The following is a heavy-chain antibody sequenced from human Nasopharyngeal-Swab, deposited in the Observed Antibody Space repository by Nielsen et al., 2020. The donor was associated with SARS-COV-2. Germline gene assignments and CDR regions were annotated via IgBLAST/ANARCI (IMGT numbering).Heavy chain of an antibody. CDR3: ARGFDL. Sequence: GSLRLSCTVSGGSISSSSYYWGWIRQPPGKGLEWIGYIYYSGSTNYNPSLKSRVTISVDTSKNQFSLKLSSVTAADTAVYYCARGFDLWGRGTLVTVSS. J-gene: IGHJ2*01. V-gene: IGHV4-61*05. CDR1: GGSISSSSYY. CDR2: IYYSGST.